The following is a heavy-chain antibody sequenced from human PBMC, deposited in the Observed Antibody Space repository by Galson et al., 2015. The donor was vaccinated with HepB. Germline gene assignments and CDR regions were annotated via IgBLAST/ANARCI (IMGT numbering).Heavy chain of an antibody. D-gene: IGHD2-21*01. CDR3: AIPGRGVINSYFDY. V-gene: IGHV3-23*01. CDR1: GFTFKNYA. J-gene: IGHJ4*02. CDR2: ISGYGGST. Sequence: SLRLSCAASGFTFKNYAMTWVRQAPGKGLEWVSVISGYGGSTYYADSVRGRFTISRDNSKNTLYLQMNSLRAEDTAVYYCAIPGRGVINSYFDYWGQGTLVTVSS.